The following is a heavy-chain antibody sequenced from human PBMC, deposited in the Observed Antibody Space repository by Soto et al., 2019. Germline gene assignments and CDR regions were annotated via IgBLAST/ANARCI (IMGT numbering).Heavy chain of an antibody. CDR3: EGESGENWSYEAY. D-gene: IGHD1-7*01. J-gene: IGHJ4*02. Sequence: SETLSLTCTVSGDTVTSFSWNWIRQSAGKGLEWIGRISTTGNTHYNPSLESRVTMSLDTSKNQFSLKLTSVTAADTAVYYCEGESGENWSYEAYWGQGTLVTVSS. V-gene: IGHV4-4*07. CDR2: ISTTGNT. CDR1: GDTVTSFS.